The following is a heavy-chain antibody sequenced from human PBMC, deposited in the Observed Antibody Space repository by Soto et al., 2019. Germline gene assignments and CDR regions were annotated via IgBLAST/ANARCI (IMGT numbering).Heavy chain of an antibody. CDR3: SSGCSSNRCYGDYGIDF. CDR2: ISAYNGNT. CDR1: VYTFTSYG. J-gene: IGHJ6*02. Sequence: LVKVSCKPSVYTFTSYGISWVRQAPGQGLEWMGWISAYNGNTNYAQKLQGRVTMTTATSTSTAYMELRSLRSDDTAVYYCSSGCSSNRCYGDYGIDFWGQGTTVTASS. V-gene: IGHV1-18*04. D-gene: IGHD2-2*01.